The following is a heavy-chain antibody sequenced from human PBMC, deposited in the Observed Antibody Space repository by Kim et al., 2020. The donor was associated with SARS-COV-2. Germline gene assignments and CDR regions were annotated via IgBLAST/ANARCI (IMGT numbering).Heavy chain of an antibody. V-gene: IGHV4-31*02. J-gene: IGHJ6*02. D-gene: IGHD3-10*01. Sequence: SRVTISVDTSKNQFSLKLSSVTAADTAVYYCARASYGSGSQKNYYGMDVWGQGTTVTVSS. CDR3: ARASYGSGSQKNYYGMDV.